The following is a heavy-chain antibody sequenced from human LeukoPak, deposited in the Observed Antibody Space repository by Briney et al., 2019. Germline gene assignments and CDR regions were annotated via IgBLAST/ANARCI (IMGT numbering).Heavy chain of an antibody. V-gene: IGHV3-15*01. CDR3: PTTVVESNNPVCYGLEV. CDR1: RFTFSNDC. Sequence: PGGSLRLSCAASRFTFSNDCMSWVRQAPGKGLEWVGRIKRKTDGGTTDYAAPVKGRFTISRDDSKNTLYLQMNSLKTEDTAVYYCPTTVVESNNPVCYGLEVWGQGTTAHVSS. D-gene: IGHD1-14*01. CDR2: IKRKTDGGTT. J-gene: IGHJ6*02.